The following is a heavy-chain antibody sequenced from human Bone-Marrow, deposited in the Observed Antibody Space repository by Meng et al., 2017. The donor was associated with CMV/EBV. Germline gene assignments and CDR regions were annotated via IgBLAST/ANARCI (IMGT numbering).Heavy chain of an antibody. Sequence: SVKVSCKASGGTFSSYAISWVRQAPGQGLEWMGGIIPIFGTANYAQKFQGRVTITTDESTSTAYMELSSLRSEDTAVYYCAREGYCSSTSCYSSHYGMDVWGQGTTVTVSS. J-gene: IGHJ6*02. CDR2: IIPIFGTA. CDR3: AREGYCSSTSCYSSHYGMDV. V-gene: IGHV1-69*05. D-gene: IGHD2-2*02. CDR1: GGTFSSYA.